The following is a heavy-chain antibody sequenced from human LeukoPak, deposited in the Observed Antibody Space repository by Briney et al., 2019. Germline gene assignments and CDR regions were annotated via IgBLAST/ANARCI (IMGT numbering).Heavy chain of an antibody. V-gene: IGHV1-18*01. CDR2: ISAYNGNT. D-gene: IGHD1-26*01. CDR1: GYTFTSYG. Sequence: ASVKLSCKAYGYTFTSYGISWVRQAPGQGLEWMGWISAYNGNTNYAQKLQGRVTTTTDTSTSTAYMELRSLRSDDTAVYYCARDSDKSGSYERYGMDVWGQGTTVTVSS. CDR3: ARDSDKSGSYERYGMDV. J-gene: IGHJ6*02.